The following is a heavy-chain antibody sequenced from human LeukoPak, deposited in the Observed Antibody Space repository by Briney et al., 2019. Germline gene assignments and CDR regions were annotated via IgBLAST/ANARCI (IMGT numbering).Heavy chain of an antibody. D-gene: IGHD3-22*01. CDR2: INPNSGGT. V-gene: IGHV1-2*02. Sequence: ASVKVSCKASGYTLTGFYIHWVRQVPGQGLEWMGWINPNSGGTNYAQKFQGRVTMTRDTSISTAYMELSRLRSDDTAVYYCARVNPTDSSGSYGSFDYWGQGTLVTVSS. CDR3: ARVNPTDSSGSYGSFDY. CDR1: GYTLTGFY. J-gene: IGHJ4*02.